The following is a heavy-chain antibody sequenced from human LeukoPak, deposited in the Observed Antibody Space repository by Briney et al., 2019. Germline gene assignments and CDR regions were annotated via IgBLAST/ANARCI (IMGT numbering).Heavy chain of an antibody. D-gene: IGHD4-23*01. V-gene: IGHV1-18*01. Sequence: ASVKVSCKTSGYRSNSYGITWVRQVAGQGLEWMGWISAHHGQTEYAPKLQDRVTMTTDTYTNTAYMELSSLKSDDTAVYYCARDNSMHERGWWFDPWGQGTLVTVSS. CDR3: ARDNSMHERGWWFDP. CDR2: ISAHHGQT. J-gene: IGHJ5*02. CDR1: GYRSNSYG.